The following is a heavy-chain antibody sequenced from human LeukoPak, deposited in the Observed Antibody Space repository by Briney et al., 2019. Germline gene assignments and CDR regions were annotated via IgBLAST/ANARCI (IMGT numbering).Heavy chain of an antibody. CDR2: ISSSGSTI. CDR3: ARDIAVAGTVWFDP. J-gene: IGHJ5*02. V-gene: IGHV3-48*03. Sequence: GGSLRLSCAASGFTFSSYGMNWVRQAPGKGLEWVSYISSSGSTIYYADSVKGRFTISRDNAKNSLYLQMNSLRAEDTAVYYCARDIAVAGTVWFDPWGQGTLVTVSS. CDR1: GFTFSSYG. D-gene: IGHD6-19*01.